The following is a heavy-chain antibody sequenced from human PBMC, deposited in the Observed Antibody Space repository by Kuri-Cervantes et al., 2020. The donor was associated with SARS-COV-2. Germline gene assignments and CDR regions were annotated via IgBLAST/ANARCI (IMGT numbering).Heavy chain of an antibody. J-gene: IGHJ4*02. Sequence: LSLTCAVSGFTVSSYGMNWVRQAPGKGPEWVSHISSSGNTIYYADSVKGRFTISRDNAKNSLYLQMNSLRAEDTAVYYCASSCSSTSCFRPQGKNFDYWGQGTLVTVSS. CDR3: ASSCSSTSCFRPQGKNFDY. D-gene: IGHD2-2*01. CDR2: ISSSGNTI. CDR1: GFTVSSYG. V-gene: IGHV3-48*03.